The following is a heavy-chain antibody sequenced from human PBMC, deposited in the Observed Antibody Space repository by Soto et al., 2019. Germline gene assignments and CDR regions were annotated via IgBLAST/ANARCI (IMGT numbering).Heavy chain of an antibody. J-gene: IGHJ6*02. V-gene: IGHV1-46*01. CDR2: IVPYGGQT. CDR1: GYNLMTSN. D-gene: IGHD3-16*01. Sequence: QVQLLKSGAEVKQPGSSVRISCKASGYNLMTSNVHWVREAPGLELEWMGLIVPYGGQTKYAKQFQGGATMTRDMTTSAAYGELSGLRADDSGIYYSTRRSYAIFEYYGLDVWDPGAT. CDR3: TRRSYAIFEYYGLDV.